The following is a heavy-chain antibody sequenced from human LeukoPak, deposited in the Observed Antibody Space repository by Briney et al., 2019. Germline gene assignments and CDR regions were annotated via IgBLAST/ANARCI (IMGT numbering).Heavy chain of an antibody. CDR1: GFTFSSYD. V-gene: IGHV3-30*18. Sequence: PGRSLRLSCAASGFTFSSYDIHWVRQAPGKGLEWVAVMSYDGNNRYYTDSVKGRFTISRDNSKNTVYLQMNSLRAEDTAVYYCAKERVRGVIFDAFDIWGQGTTVTVSS. J-gene: IGHJ3*02. CDR3: AKERVRGVIFDAFDI. CDR2: MSYDGNNR. D-gene: IGHD3-10*01.